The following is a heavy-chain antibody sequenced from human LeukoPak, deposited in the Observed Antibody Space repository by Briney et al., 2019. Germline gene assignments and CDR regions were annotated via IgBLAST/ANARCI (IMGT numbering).Heavy chain of an antibody. J-gene: IGHJ4*02. CDR3: VTRVKSTGDY. D-gene: IGHD1-1*01. CDR2: IKTKTDGGTT. V-gene: IGHV3-15*01. Sequence: GGSLRLSCAASGFTFSDAWMSWVRQAAGKGLEWVGRIKTKTDGGTTEYAAPVKGRFTISRDDSKNTVYLQMNSLKTEDTALYYCVTRVKSTGDYWGQGTLVTVSS. CDR1: GFTFSDAW.